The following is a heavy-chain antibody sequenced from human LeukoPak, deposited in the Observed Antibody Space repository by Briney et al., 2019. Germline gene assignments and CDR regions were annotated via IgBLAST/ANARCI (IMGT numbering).Heavy chain of an antibody. CDR1: GFTVSSNY. CDR2: IYSGGST. V-gene: IGHV3-53*01. Sequence: GGSLRLSCAASGFTVSSNYMSWVRQAPGKGLEWVSVIYSGGSTYYADSVKGRFTISRYNSKNTLYLQMNSLRAEDTAVYYCASVVPAAKWYGMDVWGKGTTVTVSS. D-gene: IGHD2-2*01. J-gene: IGHJ6*04. CDR3: ASVVPAAKWYGMDV.